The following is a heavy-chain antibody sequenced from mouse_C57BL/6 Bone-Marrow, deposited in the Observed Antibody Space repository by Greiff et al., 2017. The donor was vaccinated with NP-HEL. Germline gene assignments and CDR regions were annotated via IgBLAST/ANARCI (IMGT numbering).Heavy chain of an antibody. D-gene: IGHD2-2*01. CDR3: ARDQLWLPSCSYWYFDV. CDR1: GFTFSDYY. J-gene: IGHJ1*03. Sequence: EVKLMESEGGLVQPGSSMKLSCTASGFTFSDYYMAWVRQVPEKGLEWVANINYDGSSTYYLDSLKSRFIISRDNAKNILYLQMSSLKSEDTATYYCARDQLWLPSCSYWYFDVWGTGTTVTVSS. V-gene: IGHV5-16*01. CDR2: INYDGSST.